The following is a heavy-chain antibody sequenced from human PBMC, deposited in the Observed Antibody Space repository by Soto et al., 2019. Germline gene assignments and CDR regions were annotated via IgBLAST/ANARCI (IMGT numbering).Heavy chain of an antibody. CDR1: GDCISSGTYY. V-gene: IGHV4-39*01. J-gene: IGHJ6*02. CDR2: TYYSGTT. Sequence: SETLSLTCTVSGDCISSGTYYWGWIRQPPGKRLEWIASTYYSGTTCYNLSLKSRATISVDTSKNQFSLKLSSVTAADAAMYYCARHQTLPGEGTGYYYAMDVWGQGTTVTVSS. D-gene: IGHD3-16*01. CDR3: ARHQTLPGEGTGYYYAMDV.